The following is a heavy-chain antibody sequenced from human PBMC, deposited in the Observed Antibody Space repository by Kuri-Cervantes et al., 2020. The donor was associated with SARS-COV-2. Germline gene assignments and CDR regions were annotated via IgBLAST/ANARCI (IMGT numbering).Heavy chain of an antibody. J-gene: IGHJ6*02. CDR3: ARDPTAGRLRYFDWFSSGPSNYYGMDV. CDR1: ESTFSSAR. D-gene: IGHD3-9*01. V-gene: IGHV3-21*01. CDR2: ISSSSSYI. Sequence: GGSLRLSCAASESTFSSARMNWFPQAPGKGLEWVSSISSSSSYIYYADSVKGRFTISRDNAKNSLYLQMNSLRAEDTAVYYCARDPTAGRLRYFDWFSSGPSNYYGMDVWGQGTTVTVSS.